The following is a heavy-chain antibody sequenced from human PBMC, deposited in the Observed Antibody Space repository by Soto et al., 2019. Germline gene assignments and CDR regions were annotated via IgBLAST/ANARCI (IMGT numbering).Heavy chain of an antibody. CDR1: GFNFSSYD. J-gene: IGHJ4*02. V-gene: IGHV3-13*01. CDR2: IGTGHDT. Sequence: EVQLVESGGGLVQPGGSLRRSCAASGFNFSSYDMHWVRQVPGKGLEWVSAIGTGHDTYYPCSVKGRFTLSRENATNSLYLQMNSLRAGDTAVYYCAREAAGTPFLIDYWGQGTLVAVSS. CDR3: AREAAGTPFLIDY. D-gene: IGHD6-19*01.